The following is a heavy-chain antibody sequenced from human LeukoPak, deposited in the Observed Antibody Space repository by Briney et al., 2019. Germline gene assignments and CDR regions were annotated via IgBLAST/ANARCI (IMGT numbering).Heavy chain of an antibody. J-gene: IGHJ4*02. Sequence: PGGSLRLSCAGSGFTFSSYAMNWVRQAPGKGLEWVSGISGSGASTYYADSVKGRFSISRDDSKNTLYLQMNSLRAEDTAVYYCAKSPDVAGTGRFDYWGRGTLV. CDR2: ISGSGAST. D-gene: IGHD6-19*01. CDR3: AKSPDVAGTGRFDY. CDR1: GFTFSSYA. V-gene: IGHV3-23*01.